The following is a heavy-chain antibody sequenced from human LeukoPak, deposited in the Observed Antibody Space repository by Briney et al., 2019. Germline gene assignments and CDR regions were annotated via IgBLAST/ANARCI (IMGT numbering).Heavy chain of an antibody. D-gene: IGHD6-13*01. Sequence: PGGSLRLSCAASGFTFSSYAMSWVRQAPGKGLEWVSAISGSGGSTHYADSVKGRFTISRDNSKNTLYLQTNSLRAEDTAVYYCAKDLGPIAAAGKTFDYWGQGTLVTVSS. CDR2: ISGSGGST. CDR3: AKDLGPIAAAGKTFDY. CDR1: GFTFSSYA. J-gene: IGHJ4*02. V-gene: IGHV3-23*01.